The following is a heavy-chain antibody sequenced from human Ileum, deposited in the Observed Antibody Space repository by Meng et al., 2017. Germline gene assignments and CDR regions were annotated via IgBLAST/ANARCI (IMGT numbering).Heavy chain of an antibody. J-gene: IGHJ4*02. D-gene: IGHD3-10*01. CDR1: DYTFTCYG. Sequence: QVQPVPSGPEVKKPGASVKVSCKASDYTFTCYGVSWVRQAPGQGLEWMASLGDHVGDTSHAPKFQGRVTVSADRPTATAYMELRSLRSDDTAVYYCARGTPGRSYSDYWGQGTLVTVSS. CDR3: ARGTPGRSYSDY. V-gene: IGHV1-18*01. CDR2: LGDHVGDT.